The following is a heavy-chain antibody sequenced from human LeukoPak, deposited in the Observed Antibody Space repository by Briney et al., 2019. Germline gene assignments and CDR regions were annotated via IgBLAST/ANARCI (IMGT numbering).Heavy chain of an antibody. CDR1: GFTFSSYS. V-gene: IGHV3-21*01. CDR2: ISSSSSYI. D-gene: IGHD6-13*01. J-gene: IGHJ4*02. CDR3: ARDGGSYSSSWYVVY. Sequence: PGGSLRLSCAASGFTFSSYSMSWVRQAPGKGLEWVSSISSSSSYIYYADSVKGRFTISRDNAKNSLYLQMNSLRAEDTAVYYCARDGGSYSSSWYVVYWGQGTLVTVSS.